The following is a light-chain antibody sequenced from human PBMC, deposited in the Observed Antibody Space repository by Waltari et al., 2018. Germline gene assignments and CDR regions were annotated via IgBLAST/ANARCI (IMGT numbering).Light chain of an antibody. J-gene: IGKJ1*01. CDR3: QQANTAPRT. Sequence: DVQMTQSPSSVSASVGDRVTITCRASQHINTWLAWYQQHPGKATKLLIYASSILHVGVPSRFSGSGAGTEFNLTIASLQPEDFATYYCQQANTAPRTFGQGTKLE. CDR2: ASS. CDR1: QHINTW. V-gene: IGKV1-12*01.